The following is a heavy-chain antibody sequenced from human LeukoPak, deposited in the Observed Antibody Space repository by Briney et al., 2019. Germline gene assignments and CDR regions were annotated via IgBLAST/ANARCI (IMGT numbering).Heavy chain of an antibody. CDR2: IENSGIT. V-gene: IGHV4-59*02. CDR1: GGSVKSYY. CDR3: VRDMSDDIWSGSSRWLGP. Sequence: SETLSLTCTVSGGSVKSYYWSWIRQPPGKRLEWIGNIENSGITHYNPSLESRITISVDRTENHISLNLTSATAADTAMYYCVRDMSDDIWSGSSRWLGPWGQGILVTVSS. J-gene: IGHJ5*02. D-gene: IGHD3-3*01.